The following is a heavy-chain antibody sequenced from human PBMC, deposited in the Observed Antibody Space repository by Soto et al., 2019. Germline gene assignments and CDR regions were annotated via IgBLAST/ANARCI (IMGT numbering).Heavy chain of an antibody. J-gene: IGHJ4*02. D-gene: IGHD2-8*01. CDR1: GFTFSSYE. Sequence: EVQLVESGGGLVQPGGSLRLSCAASGFTFSSYEMNWARRAPGKGLEWVSYISGSGNIIYYADSVKGRFTISRDNAKNSLFLQMNSLRAEDTAVYYCARTPPQWANFDSWGQGTLVTVSS. CDR3: ARTPPQWANFDS. V-gene: IGHV3-48*03. CDR2: ISGSGNII.